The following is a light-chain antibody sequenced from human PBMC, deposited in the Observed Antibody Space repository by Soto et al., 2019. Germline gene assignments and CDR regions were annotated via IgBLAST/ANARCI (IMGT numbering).Light chain of an antibody. Sequence: DIQMTQSPSTLSASVGDRVTITCRASQTISTWLAWYQQKPGKAPKLLIYKASGLESGVPSRFSGSGSGTEFTLTISSLQSDDFATYYCQQYDSYPWTFGQGTKVEIK. V-gene: IGKV1-5*03. CDR1: QTISTW. CDR3: QQYDSYPWT. CDR2: KAS. J-gene: IGKJ1*01.